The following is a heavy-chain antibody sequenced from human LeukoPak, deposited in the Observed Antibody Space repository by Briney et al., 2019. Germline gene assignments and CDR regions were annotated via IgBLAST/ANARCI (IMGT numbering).Heavy chain of an antibody. CDR1: GYTFTSYG. CDR3: ARVDIIVVVPAAMNY. J-gene: IGHJ4*02. D-gene: IGHD2-2*01. CDR2: ISAYNGNT. Sequence: ASVTVSCKASGYTFTSYGISWVRQAPGQGLEWIGWISAYNGNTNYAQKLQGRVTMTTDTSTSTAYMELRSLRSDDTAVYYCARVDIIVVVPAAMNYWGQGTLVTVSS. V-gene: IGHV1-18*01.